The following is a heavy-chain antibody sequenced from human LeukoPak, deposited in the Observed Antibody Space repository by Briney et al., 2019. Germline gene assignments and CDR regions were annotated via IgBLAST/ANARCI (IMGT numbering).Heavy chain of an antibody. CDR3: ASWGSVAGQRALDY. D-gene: IGHD6-19*01. J-gene: IGHJ4*02. Sequence: GGSVKVSCKASGYTFTSYDINWVRQATGQGLEWMGWMNANSGDTGYAQNFQGRVTMTRNTSISTAYMELSSLRAEDTAVYFCASWGSVAGQRALDYWGQGTLVTVSS. CDR2: MNANSGDT. V-gene: IGHV1-8*01. CDR1: GYTFTSYD.